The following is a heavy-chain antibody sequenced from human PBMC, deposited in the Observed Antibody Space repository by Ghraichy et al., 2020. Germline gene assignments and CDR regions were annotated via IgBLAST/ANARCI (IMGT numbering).Heavy chain of an antibody. CDR3: ARDQSPWGYSYGQHDAFDI. CDR1: GYTFTGYY. V-gene: IGHV1-2*02. J-gene: IGHJ3*02. D-gene: IGHD5-18*01. CDR2: INPNSGGT. Sequence: ASVKVSCKASGYTFTGYYMHWVRQAPGQGLEWMGWINPNSGGTNYAQKFQGRVTMTRDTSISTAYMELSRLRSDDTAVYYCARDQSPWGYSYGQHDAFDIWGQGTMVTVSS.